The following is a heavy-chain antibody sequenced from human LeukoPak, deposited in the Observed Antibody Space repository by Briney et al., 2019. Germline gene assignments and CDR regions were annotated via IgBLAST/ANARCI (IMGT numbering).Heavy chain of an antibody. CDR2: INPNSGGT. CDR1: GYTFTGYY. V-gene: IGHV1-2*06. D-gene: IGHD2-2*01. J-gene: IGHJ4*02. Sequence: ASVKVSCKASGYTFTGYYMHWVRQAPGPGLEWMGRINPNSGGTNYAQKFQGRVTMTRDTSISTAYMELSRLRSDDTAVYSCARAPALWCSTSCYWHYFDYWGQGTLVTVSS. CDR3: ARAPALWCSTSCYWHYFDY.